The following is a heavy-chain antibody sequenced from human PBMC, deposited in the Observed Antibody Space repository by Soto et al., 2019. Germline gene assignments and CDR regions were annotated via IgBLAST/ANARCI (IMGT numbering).Heavy chain of an antibody. CDR3: ARSGSGSGWL. Sequence: LSLTCTVSGGSVSSGRYYWSWIRQPPGKGLEWIGYIYYSGSTKYNPSLKSRVTISVDTSKNQFSLKLSSMTAADTAVYYCARSGSGSGWLGGQGTLVTVSS. D-gene: IGHD6-19*01. J-gene: IGHJ4*02. CDR1: GGSVSSGRYY. V-gene: IGHV4-61*01. CDR2: IYYSGST.